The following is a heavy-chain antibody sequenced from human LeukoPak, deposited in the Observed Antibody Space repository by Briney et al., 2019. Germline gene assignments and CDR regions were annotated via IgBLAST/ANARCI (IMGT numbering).Heavy chain of an antibody. J-gene: IGHJ6*03. D-gene: IGHD2-15*01. CDR1: GYTFTSYY. CDR3: ARAGDLRYHRVVVYYYYYMDV. Sequence: ASVKVSCKASGYTFTSYYMHWVRQAPGQGLEWMGIINPSGGSTSYAQKFQGRVTMTTDTSTSTAYMELRSLRSDDTAVYYCARAGDLRYHRVVVYYYYYMDVWGKGTTVTISS. V-gene: IGHV1-46*01. CDR2: INPSGGST.